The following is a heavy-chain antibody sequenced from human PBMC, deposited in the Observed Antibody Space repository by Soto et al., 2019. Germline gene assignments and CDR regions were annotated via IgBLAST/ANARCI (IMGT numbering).Heavy chain of an antibody. CDR2: IIPILGIA. CDR3: ARLLVLDYYYGMDV. CDR1: GGTFSSYT. D-gene: IGHD6-13*01. V-gene: IGHV1-69*02. Sequence: QVQLVQSGAEVKKPGSSVKVSCKASGGTFSSYTTSWVRQAPGQGLEWMGRIIPILGIANYAQKFQGRVTITADKSTSTAYMELSSLRSEDTAVYYCARLLVLDYYYGMDVWGQGTTVTVSS. J-gene: IGHJ6*02.